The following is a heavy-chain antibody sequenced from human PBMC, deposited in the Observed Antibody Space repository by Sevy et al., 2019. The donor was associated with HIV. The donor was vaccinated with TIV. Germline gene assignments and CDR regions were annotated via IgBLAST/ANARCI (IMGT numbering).Heavy chain of an antibody. D-gene: IGHD5-18*01. Sequence: GGSLRLSCVASTFTFDDYAMHWVRQAPGKGLEWVSLITWDGSSSFYADSVKGRFTTSRDNSKNSLYLQMNSLRPEDSDLYYDNRDLHTYGGYYFDFWGQGTLVTVSS. CDR1: TFTFDDYA. CDR3: NRDLHTYGGYYFDF. V-gene: IGHV3-43D*03. CDR2: ITWDGSSS. J-gene: IGHJ4*02.